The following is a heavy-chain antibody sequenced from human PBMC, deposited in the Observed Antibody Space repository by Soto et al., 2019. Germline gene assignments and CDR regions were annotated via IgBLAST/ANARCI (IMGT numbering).Heavy chain of an antibody. CDR1: GYTFTGYY. D-gene: IGHD3-3*01. V-gene: IGHV1-2*04. CDR2: INPNSGGT. Sequence: ASVKVSCKASGYTFTGYYMHWVRQAPGQGLEWMGWINPNSGGTNYAQKFQGWVTMTRDTSISTAYMELSRLRSDDTGVYYCASEALRFLAEVRDVEGGYFDYWGQGTLVTVSS. J-gene: IGHJ4*02. CDR3: ASEALRFLAEVRDVEGGYFDY.